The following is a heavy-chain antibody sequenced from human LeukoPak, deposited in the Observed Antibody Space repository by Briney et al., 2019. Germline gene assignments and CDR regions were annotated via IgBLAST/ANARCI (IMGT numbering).Heavy chain of an antibody. Sequence: SETLSLTCTVSGGSISSSSYYWGWIRQPPGKGLEWIGSIYYSGSTYYNPSLKSRVTISVDTSKNQFSLKLNSVTAADTAVYYCARVAREVDYYYYYMDVWGKGTTVTVSS. CDR1: GGSISSSSYY. CDR3: ARVAREVDYYYYYMDV. J-gene: IGHJ6*03. V-gene: IGHV4-39*07. D-gene: IGHD1-26*01. CDR2: IYYSGST.